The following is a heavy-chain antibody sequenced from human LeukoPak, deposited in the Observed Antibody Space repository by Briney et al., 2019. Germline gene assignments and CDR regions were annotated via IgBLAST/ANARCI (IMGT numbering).Heavy chain of an antibody. CDR2: ISAYNGNT. CDR1: GYTFTSYG. Sequence: ASVKVACKASGYTFTSYGISWVRQAPGQGLEWMGWISAYNGNTNYAQKLQGRVTMTTDTSTSTAYMELRSLKYDDTAVYYCTRKYCSSTSCYEVGFVWFDPWGQGALVTVPS. CDR3: TRKYCSSTSCYEVGFVWFDP. V-gene: IGHV1-18*04. J-gene: IGHJ5*02. D-gene: IGHD2-2*01.